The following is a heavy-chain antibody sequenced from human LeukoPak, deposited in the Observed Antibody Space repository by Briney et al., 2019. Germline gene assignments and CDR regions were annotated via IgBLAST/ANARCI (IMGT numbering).Heavy chain of an antibody. V-gene: IGHV1-24*01. J-gene: IGHJ5*02. D-gene: IGHD2-15*01. Sequence: ASVKVSCKVSGYTLTELSMYWVRQAPGKGLEWMGGFDPEDGEAIYAQKFQGRVTMTEDTSTDTAYMELSSLRSEDTAVYYCATASMVVAATGGWFDPWGQGTLVTVSS. CDR3: ATASMVVAATGGWFDP. CDR2: FDPEDGEA. CDR1: GYTLTELS.